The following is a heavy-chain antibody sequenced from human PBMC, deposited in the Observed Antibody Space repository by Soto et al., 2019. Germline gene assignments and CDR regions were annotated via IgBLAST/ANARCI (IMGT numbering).Heavy chain of an antibody. Sequence: ASVKVSCKASGYTFTSYGISWVRQAPGQGLEWMGWISAYNGNTNYAQKLQGRVTMTTDTSTSTAYMELRSLRSEDTAGYYCARALPDSNWGQDTDGMDVWGQGTTVTVSS. D-gene: IGHD7-27*01. CDR2: ISAYNGNT. CDR3: ARALPDSNWGQDTDGMDV. CDR1: GYTFTSYG. V-gene: IGHV1-18*01. J-gene: IGHJ6*02.